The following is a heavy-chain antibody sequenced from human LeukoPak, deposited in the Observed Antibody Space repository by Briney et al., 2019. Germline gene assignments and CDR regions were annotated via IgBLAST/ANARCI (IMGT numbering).Heavy chain of an antibody. CDR1: GGAFRGYY. CDR2: INHRGST. J-gene: IGHJ4*02. D-gene: IGHD4-17*01. Sequence: SETLSLTCAVYGGAFRGYYWSWIRQPPGKGLEGVGEINHRGSTNYNPSLKSRVTISVDTSKTQFSLKLSSVTAAETAVYYCARISELMTTVTYFDYWGQGTLVTVSS. CDR3: ARISELMTTVTYFDY. V-gene: IGHV4-34*01.